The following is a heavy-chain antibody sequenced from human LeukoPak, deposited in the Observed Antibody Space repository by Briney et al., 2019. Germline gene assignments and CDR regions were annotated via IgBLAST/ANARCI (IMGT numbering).Heavy chain of an antibody. CDR3: AKDIARGSGWFNVDY. Sequence: GGSLRLSCAASGFTFDDYAMHWVRQAPGKGLEWVSGISWNSGSIGYADSVKGRFTISRGNAKNSLYLQMNSLRAEDTALYYCAKDIARGSGWFNVDYWGQGTLVTVSS. CDR1: GFTFDDYA. CDR2: ISWNSGSI. J-gene: IGHJ4*02. D-gene: IGHD6-19*01. V-gene: IGHV3-9*01.